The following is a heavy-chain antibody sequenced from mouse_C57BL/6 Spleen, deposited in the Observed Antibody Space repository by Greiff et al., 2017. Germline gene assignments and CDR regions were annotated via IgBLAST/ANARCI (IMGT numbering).Heavy chain of an antibody. CDR1: GYAFSSSW. J-gene: IGHJ1*03. Sequence: VQLQESGPELVKPGASVKISCKASGYAFSSSWMNWVKQRPGKGLEWIGRIYPGDGDTNYNGKFKGKATLTADKSSSTAYMQLSSLTSEDSAVYFCATYYYGSSYGYCDVWGTGTTVTVSS. V-gene: IGHV1-82*01. CDR2: IYPGDGDT. D-gene: IGHD1-1*01. CDR3: ATYYYGSSYGYCDV.